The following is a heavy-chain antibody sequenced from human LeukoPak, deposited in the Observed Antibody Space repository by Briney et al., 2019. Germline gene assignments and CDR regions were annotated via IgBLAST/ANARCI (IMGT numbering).Heavy chain of an antibody. CDR3: TRVTYYYDNSGYFHFDY. J-gene: IGHJ4*02. V-gene: IGHV3-49*04. CDR2: IRRKAHGGTT. CDR1: GFTFGDYA. Sequence: PGRSLRLSCTASGFTFGDYAMSWVRQAPGKGLEWVSFIRRKAHGGTTEYGASVKGRCSSSRDDSKSIAYLQMNSLKSEDTAVYFCTRVTYYYDNSGYFHFDYWGQGTLVTVSS. D-gene: IGHD3-22*01.